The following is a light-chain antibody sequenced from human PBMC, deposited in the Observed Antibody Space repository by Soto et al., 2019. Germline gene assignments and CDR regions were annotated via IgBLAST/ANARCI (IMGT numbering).Light chain of an antibody. CDR2: RDT. V-gene: IGLV3-9*01. Sequence: SYELTQPLSVSVALGQTAKITCGGNNIGSKNVHWYQQKPGQAPVVVIYRDTNRPSGIPERFSGSSSGNTATLTISRAQAGDEADYYCQVWDSSLVVFGGVTKQTVL. CDR1: NIGSKN. CDR3: QVWDSSLVV. J-gene: IGLJ2*01.